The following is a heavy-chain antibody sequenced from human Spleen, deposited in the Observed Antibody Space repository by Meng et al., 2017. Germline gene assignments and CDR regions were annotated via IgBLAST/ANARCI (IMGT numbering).Heavy chain of an antibody. CDR3: VRNEGYSFGA. J-gene: IGHJ5*02. D-gene: IGHD2-21*01. V-gene: IGHV4-61*01. Sequence: QVQLQESGPRLVRPSETLSLTVTVSGGSVSSGSYYWSWIRQPPGKGLEWIGHIYYSGSTNYNPSLKSRVTISVDTSKNQFSLKLSSVTAADTAVYYCVRNEGYSFGAWGQGTLVTVSS. CDR2: IYYSGST. CDR1: GGSVSSGSYY.